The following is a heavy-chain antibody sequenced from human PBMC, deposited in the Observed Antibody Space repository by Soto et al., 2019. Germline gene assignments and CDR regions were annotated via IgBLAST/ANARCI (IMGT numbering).Heavy chain of an antibody. V-gene: IGHV1-69*01. CDR2: IIPIFGTA. J-gene: IGHJ6*02. D-gene: IGHD3-9*01. Sequence: QVQLVQSGAEVKKPGSSVKVSCKASGGTFSSYAISWVRQAPGQGLEWMGGIIPIFGTANYAQKFQGRVTITADESTSTAYMELSSLISEDTAVYYCARARADILTGYQSFYYYGMDVWGQGTTVTVSS. CDR1: GGTFSSYA. CDR3: ARARADILTGYQSFYYYGMDV.